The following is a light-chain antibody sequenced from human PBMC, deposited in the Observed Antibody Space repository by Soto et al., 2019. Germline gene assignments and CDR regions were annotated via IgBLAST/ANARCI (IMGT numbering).Light chain of an antibody. J-gene: IGKJ4*01. CDR1: QSISSW. Sequence: DIQMTQSLSTLSASVGDRVTITCRASQSISSWLAWYQQKPGKAPKLLIYKASGLESGVPSRFSGSGSGSDYNPPIIGLQPEDLATYYCPQYESYSPLTFGGGTKVEIK. V-gene: IGKV1-5*03. CDR2: KAS. CDR3: PQYESYSPLT.